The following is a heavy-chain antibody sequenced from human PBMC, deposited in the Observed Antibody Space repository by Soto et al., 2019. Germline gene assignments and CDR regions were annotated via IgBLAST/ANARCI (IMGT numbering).Heavy chain of an antibody. J-gene: IGHJ3*02. Sequence: EVQLVESGGGSLQPGGSLRLYCAGSGFTFSDFWMNWVRQAPGKGLEWVANIKQDGSEKHYVDSVKGRFTISRDNAKKSLYLQMNSLRAEDTAVYYFLITTSAFGIWGQGTMVTVSS. CDR2: IKQDGSEK. CDR3: LITTSAFGI. CDR1: GFTFSDFW. V-gene: IGHV3-7*01. D-gene: IGHD4-4*01.